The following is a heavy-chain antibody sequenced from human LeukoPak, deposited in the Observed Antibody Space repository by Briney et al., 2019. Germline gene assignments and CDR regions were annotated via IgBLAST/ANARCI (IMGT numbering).Heavy chain of an antibody. V-gene: IGHV3-48*03. D-gene: IGHD5-12*01. CDR1: GFTFSDYG. Sequence: GGSLRLSCAASGFTFSDYGMHWVRQAPGKGLEWVSYISSSGNTIYYADSVKGRFTISRDNAKNSLYLQMNSLRAEDTAVYYCARGYTYFDYWGQGTLVTVSS. CDR2: ISSSGNTI. CDR3: ARGYTYFDY. J-gene: IGHJ4*02.